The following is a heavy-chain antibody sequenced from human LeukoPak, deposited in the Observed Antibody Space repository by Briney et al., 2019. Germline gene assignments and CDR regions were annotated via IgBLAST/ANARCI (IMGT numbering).Heavy chain of an antibody. CDR3: ARRAGAYSHPYDY. V-gene: IGHV3-23*01. CDR1: GFTFSSFG. J-gene: IGHJ4*02. Sequence: GGSLRPSCAASGFTFSSFGMSWVRQAPGKGLEWVSAISSTGGTAYYADSVKGRFTISRDNSKNTLYLQMNSLRADDTAVYYCARRAGAYSHPYDYWGQGTLVTVSS. D-gene: IGHD4/OR15-4a*01. CDR2: ISSTGGTA.